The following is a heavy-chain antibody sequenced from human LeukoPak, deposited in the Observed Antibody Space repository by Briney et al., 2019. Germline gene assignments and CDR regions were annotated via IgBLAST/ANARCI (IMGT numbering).Heavy chain of an antibody. CDR1: GDFITGSTYY. CDR3: ARQYYDSTGYYYFDY. CDR2: MYYSGST. J-gene: IGHJ4*02. V-gene: IGHV4-39*01. Sequence: SETLSLTCTVSGDFITGSTYYWGWIRQPPGKGLEWIGSMYYSGSTYSNPSLRSRVTMSADTSKNQFPLNLKSVTAADTAVYYCARQYYDSTGYYYFDYWGQGTLVTVSS. D-gene: IGHD3-22*01.